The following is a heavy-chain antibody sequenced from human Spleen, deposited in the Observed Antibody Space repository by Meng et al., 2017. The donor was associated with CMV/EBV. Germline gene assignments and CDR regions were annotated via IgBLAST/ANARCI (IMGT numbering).Heavy chain of an antibody. Sequence: GESLKISCAASGFTFTTFSVHWVRQAPGKGLEWVADISYDGNDKYYADSVKGRFTISRDNAKNSLYLQMNSLRAEDTAVYYCARRAGNFDYWGQGTLVTVSS. CDR2: ISYDGNDK. D-gene: IGHD6-19*01. CDR3: ARRAGNFDY. V-gene: IGHV3-30*04. CDR1: GFTFTTFS. J-gene: IGHJ4*02.